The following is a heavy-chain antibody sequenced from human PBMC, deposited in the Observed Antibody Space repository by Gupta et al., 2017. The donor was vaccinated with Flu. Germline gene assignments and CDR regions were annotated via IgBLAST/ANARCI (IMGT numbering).Heavy chain of an antibody. CDR2: IVYDGSNK. V-gene: IGHV3-30*18. CDR3: AKGAIGEQWLAWTFDY. Sequence: QVQLVESGGGVVQPGRSLRLTCAPSGSTFSSYGMHWVRQAPGKGLEWVAVIVYDGSNKDYADSVKGRFTISRDNSKNTLYLQMNSLRAEDTXVXYCAKGAIGEQWLAWTFDYWGQGTLVTVSS. J-gene: IGHJ4*02. CDR1: GSTFSSYG. D-gene: IGHD6-19*01.